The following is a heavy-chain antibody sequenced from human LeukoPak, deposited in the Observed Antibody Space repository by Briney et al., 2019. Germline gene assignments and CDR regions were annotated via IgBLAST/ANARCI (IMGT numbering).Heavy chain of an antibody. Sequence: PGGSLRLSCAASGFTFSSYGMHWVRQAPGKGLEWVAVISVDGSNEYYADSVKGRFTISRDNSKNTLYLQMNSLRAEDTAVYYCAKKVEDSWSSGLHYYFDYWGQGTLVTVSS. J-gene: IGHJ4*02. V-gene: IGHV3-30*18. CDR2: ISVDGSNE. CDR3: AKKVEDSWSSGLHYYFDY. D-gene: IGHD6-19*01. CDR1: GFTFSSYG.